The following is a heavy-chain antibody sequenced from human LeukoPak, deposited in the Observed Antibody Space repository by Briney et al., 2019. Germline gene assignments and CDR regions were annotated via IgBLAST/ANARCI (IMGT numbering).Heavy chain of an antibody. J-gene: IGHJ4*02. Sequence: GGALRLSCQVSGFTFSAYGIHWVRQSPGKGLEWVAFARYDGRDKFYADSVKGRFIVSKDNSRTTLQLQMNSLRSEDTAVYFCARGGAREIWYFAYWGQGIRVTVSS. CDR1: GFTFSAYG. CDR3: ARGGAREIWYFAY. CDR2: ARYDGRDK. V-gene: IGHV3-30*02. D-gene: IGHD2/OR15-2a*01.